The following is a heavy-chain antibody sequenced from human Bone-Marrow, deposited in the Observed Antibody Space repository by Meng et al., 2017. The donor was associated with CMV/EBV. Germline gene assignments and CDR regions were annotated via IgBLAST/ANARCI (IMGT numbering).Heavy chain of an antibody. J-gene: IGHJ4*02. CDR2: INPNSGGT. V-gene: IGHV1-2*02. CDR3: SYGSGSYYPFDY. Sequence: QVQLVQSGVEGKKPGDSVKVSCKASGYTFTGHYMQWVRQAPGQGLEWMGWINPNSGGTNYAQKFQGRVTMTRDTSISTAYMELRRLRSDDTAVYYCSYGSGSYYPFDYWGQGTLVTVSS. D-gene: IGHD3-10*01. CDR1: GYTFTGHY.